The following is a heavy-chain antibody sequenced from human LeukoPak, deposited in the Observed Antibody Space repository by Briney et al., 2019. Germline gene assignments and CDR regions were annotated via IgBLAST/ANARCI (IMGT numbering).Heavy chain of an antibody. Sequence: GGSLRLSCAASGFTFSSHWMTWGRQAPGKGLEWVANIKQDGGVKSYLDSVKGRFTISRDNAKNSLYLQMHSLRADDTAVYYCARNLHWAFDSWGQETWSPSPQ. CDR1: GFTFSSHW. CDR3: ARNLHWAFDS. V-gene: IGHV3-7*01. D-gene: IGHD7-27*01. CDR2: IKQDGGVK. J-gene: IGHJ4*01.